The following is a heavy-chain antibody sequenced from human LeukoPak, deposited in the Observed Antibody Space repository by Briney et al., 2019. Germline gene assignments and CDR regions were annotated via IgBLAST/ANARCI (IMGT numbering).Heavy chain of an antibody. Sequence: PGGSLRLSCVASGFTSNNFVLNWVRQAPGKGLEWIAYVSGSGSEIHYGDSVKGRFTISRDNAKSSVYLQMDSLRAEDMALYYCATKVAGTSQFSSWGQGTLVTVSS. J-gene: IGHJ4*02. CDR2: VSGSGSEI. V-gene: IGHV3-48*03. CDR1: GFTSNNFV. CDR3: ATKVAGTSQFSS. D-gene: IGHD6-19*01.